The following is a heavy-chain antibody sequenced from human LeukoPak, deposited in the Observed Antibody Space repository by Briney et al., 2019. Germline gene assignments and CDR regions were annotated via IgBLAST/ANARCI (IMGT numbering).Heavy chain of an antibody. J-gene: IGHJ5*02. CDR3: ARARSSSSWYGGWFDP. CDR2: IYTSGST. V-gene: IGHV4-4*07. Sequence: SETLSLTCTVSGGSISSYYWSWIRQPAGKGLEWIGRIYTSGSTNYNPSLKSRVTISVDTSKNQFSLKLSSVTAADTAVYYCARARSSSSWYGGWFDPWGQGTLVTVSS. CDR1: GGSISSYY. D-gene: IGHD6-13*01.